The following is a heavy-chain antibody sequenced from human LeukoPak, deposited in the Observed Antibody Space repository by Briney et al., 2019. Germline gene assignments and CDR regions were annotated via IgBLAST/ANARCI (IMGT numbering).Heavy chain of an antibody. CDR3: AKEQLGFDY. J-gene: IGHJ4*02. CDR2: ISYDGSNK. V-gene: IGHV3-30*04. CDR1: GFTFSSYA. Sequence: PGGPLRLSCAASGFTFSSYAMHWVRQAPGKGLEWVAVISYDGSNKYYADSVKGRFTISRDNSKNTLYLQMNSLRAEDTAVYYCAKEQLGFDYWGQGTLVTVSS. D-gene: IGHD7-27*01.